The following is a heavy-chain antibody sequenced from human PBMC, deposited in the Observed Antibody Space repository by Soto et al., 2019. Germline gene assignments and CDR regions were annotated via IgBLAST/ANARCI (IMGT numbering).Heavy chain of an antibody. CDR2: IYPGDSDT. D-gene: IGHD2-15*01. CDR1: GYSFTSYW. J-gene: IGHJ3*02. CDR3: ARLCSCGSCTDAFDI. V-gene: IGHV5-51*01. Sequence: GESLKISCKGSGYSFTSYWIGWVRQMPGKGLEWMGIIYPGDSDTRYSPSFEGQVNISAGQFISGAYLQCRSLKASGTAMNYFARLCSCGSCTDAFDIWGQGTMVTVSS.